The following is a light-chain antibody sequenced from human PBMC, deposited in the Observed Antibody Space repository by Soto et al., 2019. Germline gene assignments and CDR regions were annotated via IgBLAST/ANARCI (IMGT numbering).Light chain of an antibody. CDR1: TGAVTTRSF. Sequence: QTVVIQEPSLTVSPGGTVTLTCTSNTGAVTTRSFPNWFQQKPGQTPRALIYSTNYKYSWTPARFSGSLLGGKAALTLSGVQPEDEAEYYCLLSFGSFWVFGGGTKVTVL. CDR3: LLSFGSFWV. J-gene: IGLJ3*02. CDR2: STN. V-gene: IGLV7-43*01.